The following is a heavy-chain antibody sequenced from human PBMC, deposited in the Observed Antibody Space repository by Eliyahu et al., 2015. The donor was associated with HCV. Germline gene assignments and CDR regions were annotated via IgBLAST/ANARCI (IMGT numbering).Heavy chain of an antibody. J-gene: IGHJ4*02. CDR1: GFXFSSYG. CDR2: ISSTSYHI. CDR3: ASSTLVRGVIFPDY. D-gene: IGHD3-10*01. Sequence: EVQLVESGGGLVTPGGSLRLSCAASGFXFSSYGMNWVRQAPGKGLEWISSISSTSYHIYYADSVKGRFTISRDNAKNSLYLQMNSLRADDTAVYYCASSTLVRGVIFPDYWGQGTLVTVSS. V-gene: IGHV3-21*01.